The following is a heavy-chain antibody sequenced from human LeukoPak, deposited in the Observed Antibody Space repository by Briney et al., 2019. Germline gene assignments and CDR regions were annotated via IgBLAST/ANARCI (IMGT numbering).Heavy chain of an antibody. D-gene: IGHD3-22*01. CDR1: GFTFSGSA. CDR3: ARHSGDYDSSGYYQYYFDY. Sequence: GGSLRLSCAASGFTFSGSAMHWVRQASGKGLEWVGRIRSKANSYATAYAASVKGRFTISRDDSKNTAYLQMNSLKTEDTAVYYCARHSGDYDSSGYYQYYFDYWGQGTLVTVSS. V-gene: IGHV3-73*01. J-gene: IGHJ4*02. CDR2: IRSKANSYAT.